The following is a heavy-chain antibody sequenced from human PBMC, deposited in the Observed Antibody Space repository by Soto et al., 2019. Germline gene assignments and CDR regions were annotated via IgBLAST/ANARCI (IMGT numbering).Heavy chain of an antibody. CDR2: ISSSSSYI. CDR3: ARDLLQTLGYCSGGSCYSYYYYGMDV. Sequence: GGSLSLSCAASGFPFSSYSMNWVRQAPGKGLEWVSSISSSSSYIYYADSVKGRFTISRDNAKNSLYLQMNSLRAEDTAVYYCARDLLQTLGYCSGGSCYSYYYYGMDVWGQGTTVTVS. J-gene: IGHJ6*02. V-gene: IGHV3-21*01. D-gene: IGHD2-15*01. CDR1: GFPFSSYS.